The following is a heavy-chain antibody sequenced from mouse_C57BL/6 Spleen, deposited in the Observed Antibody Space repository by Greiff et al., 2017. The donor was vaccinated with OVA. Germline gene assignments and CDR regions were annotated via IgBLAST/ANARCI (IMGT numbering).Heavy chain of an antibody. CDR2: INPSSGYT. D-gene: IGHD1-1*01. Sequence: QVQLQQSGAELARPGASVKMSCKASGYTFTSYTMHWVKQRPGQGLEWIGYINPSSGYTKYNQKFKDKATLTADKSSSTAYMQLSSLTSEDSAVYFCARDGSRDFDYWGQGTTLTVSS. J-gene: IGHJ2*01. CDR1: GYTFTSYT. CDR3: ARDGSRDFDY. V-gene: IGHV1-4*01.